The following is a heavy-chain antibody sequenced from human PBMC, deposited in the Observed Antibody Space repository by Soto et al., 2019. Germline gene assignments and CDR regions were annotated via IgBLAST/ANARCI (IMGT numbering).Heavy chain of an antibody. V-gene: IGHV1-2*02. CDR1: GYIFTGYF. Sequence: ASVKVSCKASGYIFTGYFIHWVRQAPGRGLEWMGWINPYSGDTNSTQNFQGRVTMTRDTSINTLYLELARLRSDDTAVYYCARGALWVRGYHYYGMDVWGQGTSVTVSS. D-gene: IGHD3-10*01. CDR2: INPYSGDT. CDR3: ARGALWVRGYHYYGMDV. J-gene: IGHJ6*02.